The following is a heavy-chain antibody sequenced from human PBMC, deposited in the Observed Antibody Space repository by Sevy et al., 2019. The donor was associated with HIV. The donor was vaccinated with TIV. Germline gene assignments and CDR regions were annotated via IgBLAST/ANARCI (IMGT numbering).Heavy chain of an antibody. CDR2: IKSKTDGGTT. V-gene: IGHV3-15*01. Sequence: GESLKISCAASGFTFSNAWMSWVRQAPGKGLEWVGRIKSKTDGGTTDYAAPVKGRFTISRDDSKNTLYLQMNSLKTADTAVYYCTTSIAVAAAFDYWGQGTLVTVSS. CDR1: GFTFSNAW. D-gene: IGHD6-19*01. J-gene: IGHJ4*02. CDR3: TTSIAVAAAFDY.